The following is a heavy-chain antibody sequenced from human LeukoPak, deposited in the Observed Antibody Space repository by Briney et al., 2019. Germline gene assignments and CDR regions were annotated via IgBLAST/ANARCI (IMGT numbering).Heavy chain of an antibody. CDR2: IYPDDSRT. J-gene: IGHJ4*02. D-gene: IGHD4-17*01. V-gene: IGHV5-51*01. Sequence: GESLKISFKGSGYRFTKSWIGWVRQMPGKGLEWLGIIYPDDSRTRYSPSFQGQVTMSVDKSISTAYLQWSSLKASDTAMYYCARPSYGASDYWGQGTLVTVSS. CDR3: ARPSYGASDY. CDR1: GYRFTKSW.